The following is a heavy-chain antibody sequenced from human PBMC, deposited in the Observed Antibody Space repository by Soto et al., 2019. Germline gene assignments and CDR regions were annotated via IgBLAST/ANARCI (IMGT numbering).Heavy chain of an antibody. D-gene: IGHD3-10*01. V-gene: IGHV1-8*01. CDR1: GYTFTSYD. J-gene: IGHJ3*02. CDR2: MNPNSGNT. CDR3: ARGINYYDSGDDASDI. Sequence: QVQLVQSGAEVKKPGASVKVSCKASGYTFTSYDINWVRQATGQGLEWMGWMNPNSGNTGYAQKFQGRVTMTRNTSISTAYMELSSLRSEDTAVYYCARGINYYDSGDDASDIWGQGTMVTVSS.